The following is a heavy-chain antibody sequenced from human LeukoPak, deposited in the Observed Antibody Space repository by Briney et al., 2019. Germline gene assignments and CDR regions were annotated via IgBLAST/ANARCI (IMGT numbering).Heavy chain of an antibody. Sequence: SETLSLTCTVSGGSISSGGYYWSWIRQHPGKGLEWIGYIYYSGSTYYNPSLKSRVTISVDTSKNQFSLKLSSVTAADTAVYYCARGRGYDSSGYLSIPRVFDYWGQGTLVTVSS. J-gene: IGHJ4*02. CDR3: ARGRGYDSSGYLSIPRVFDY. D-gene: IGHD3-22*01. V-gene: IGHV4-31*03. CDR2: IYYSGST. CDR1: GGSISSGGYY.